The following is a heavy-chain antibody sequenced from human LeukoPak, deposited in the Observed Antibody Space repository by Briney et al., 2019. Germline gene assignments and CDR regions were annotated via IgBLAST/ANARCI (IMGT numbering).Heavy chain of an antibody. CDR3: ANHLACGSTSCPPFDD. J-gene: IGHJ4*02. Sequence: GGSLRLSCAASGFTLSRYNLHWVRQAPGKGLEYISGISSNGGSTYYADSVKGRFIISRDDSKNTLYLQMNSLRAEDTAVYYCANHLACGSTSCPPFDDWGQGTLVTVSS. CDR1: GFTLSRYN. CDR2: ISSNGGST. V-gene: IGHV3-64*04. D-gene: IGHD2-2*01.